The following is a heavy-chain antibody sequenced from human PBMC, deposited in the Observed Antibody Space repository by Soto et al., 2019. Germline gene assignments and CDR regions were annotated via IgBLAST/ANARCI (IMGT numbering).Heavy chain of an antibody. Sequence: QFQLVQSGAEVKKRWASVKVSCKASGYTFTSYGISWVRQAPGQGLEWMGWISAYNGNTKYAQKLQGRVTMTTDTSTSTAYMELRSLRSDDTAVYYCARAITMIVVVIPLGGNCYGMDLWSQGTTVTASS. CDR3: ARAITMIVVVIPLGGNCYGMDL. CDR1: GYTFTSYG. CDR2: ISAYNGNT. J-gene: IGHJ6*02. D-gene: IGHD3-22*01. V-gene: IGHV1-18*04.